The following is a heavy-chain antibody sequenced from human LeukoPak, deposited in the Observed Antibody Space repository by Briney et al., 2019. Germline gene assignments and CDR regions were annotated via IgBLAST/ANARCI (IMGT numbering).Heavy chain of an antibody. CDR2: INPNSGGT. CDR3: ARDRSTFHDI. J-gene: IGHJ3*02. V-gene: IGHV1-2*02. Sequence: ASVKVSCKASGYTFTSYAITWVRQAPGQGLEWMGWINPNSGGTNYAQKFQGRVTMTRDTSISTAYMELSRLRSDDTAVYYCARDRSTFHDIWGQGTMVAVSS. D-gene: IGHD2-2*01. CDR1: GYTFTSYA.